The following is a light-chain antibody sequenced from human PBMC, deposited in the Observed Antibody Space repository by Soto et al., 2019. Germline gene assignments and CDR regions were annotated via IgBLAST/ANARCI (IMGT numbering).Light chain of an antibody. CDR2: DAC. V-gene: IGKV3-11*01. J-gene: IGKJ1*01. CDR1: QSVSSY. Sequence: EIVLTQSPATLSLSPGERATLSCRASQSVSSYLAWYQQKPGQAPRLLIYDACNRATGIPARFSGSGSGTDFTLTISSLEPEDFAVYYCQQRSNWPPVWTFGQGTKVDI. CDR3: QQRSNWPPVWT.